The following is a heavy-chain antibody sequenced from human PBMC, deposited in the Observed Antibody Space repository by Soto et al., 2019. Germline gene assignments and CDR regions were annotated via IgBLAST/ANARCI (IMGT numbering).Heavy chain of an antibody. CDR3: AKKGLASLTGYCSDGGCHYAFDM. J-gene: IGHJ3*02. Sequence: EVHLLESGGGLVQPGGSLRLSCAASGFTFSYYAMSWVRQAPGKGLEXVSTVSXXXDSTYNAGSVKGRFTISRDNSENSLYLQMKSLRAEDTAVYYCAKKGLASLTGYCSDGGCHYAFDMWGQGTMVTVSS. D-gene: IGHD2-15*01. V-gene: IGHV3-23*01. CDR1: GFTFSYYA. CDR2: VSXXXDST.